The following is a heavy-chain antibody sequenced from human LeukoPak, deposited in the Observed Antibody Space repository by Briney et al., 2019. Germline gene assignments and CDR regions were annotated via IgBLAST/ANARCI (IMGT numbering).Heavy chain of an antibody. CDR2: IYASGTT. CDR3: ARGLAVTYDYNYFDP. D-gene: IGHD5-12*01. CDR1: GGSINNYY. J-gene: IGHJ5*02. Sequence: SETLSLTCTVSGGSINNYYWSWIRQPAGKGPEWIGRIYASGTTRYNPSLQSRVTMSVDTSKNQFSLKLSSVTAADTAVYSCARGLAVTYDYNYFDPWGQGTLVTVSS. V-gene: IGHV4-4*07.